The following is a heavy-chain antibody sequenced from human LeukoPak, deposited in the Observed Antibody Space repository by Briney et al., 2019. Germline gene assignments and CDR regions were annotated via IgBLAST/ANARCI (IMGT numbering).Heavy chain of an antibody. V-gene: IGHV1-58*01. CDR1: GFTFSTSA. D-gene: IGHD4-17*01. Sequence: GTSVKVSCKTSGFTFSTSAVQWVRQARGQRLEWIGWIIVGSGATNSAQSLQGGFTITRDMSTNTAYMELSSLGSEDSAVYYCAAELYGVYTDCCTFHIWGRGTMVTVSS. J-gene: IGHJ3*02. CDR3: AAELYGVYTDCCTFHI. CDR2: IIVGSGAT.